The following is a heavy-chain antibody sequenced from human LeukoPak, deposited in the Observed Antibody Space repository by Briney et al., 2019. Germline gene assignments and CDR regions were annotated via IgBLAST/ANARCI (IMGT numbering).Heavy chain of an antibody. J-gene: IGHJ4*02. V-gene: IGHV3-73*01. CDR2: IRSKANGYAT. CDR3: TRPGYSGGWADY. CDR1: GFTFSGSA. Sequence: PGGSLRLSCAASGFTFSGSAMHWVRQASGKGLEWVGRIRSKANGYATAYAESVKDRFTISRDDSKNTAYLQMNSLKTEDTAVYYCTRPGYSGGWADYWGQGTLVTVSS. D-gene: IGHD6-19*01.